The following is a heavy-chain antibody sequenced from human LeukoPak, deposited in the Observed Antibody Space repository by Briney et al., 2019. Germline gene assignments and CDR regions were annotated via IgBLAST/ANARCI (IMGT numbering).Heavy chain of an antibody. J-gene: IGHJ4*02. V-gene: IGHV4-34*01. D-gene: IGHD3-10*01. Sequence: PSETLSLTCAVYGGSFSGYYWSWIRQPPGKGLEWIGEINHSGSTNYNPSLKSRVTISVDTSKNQFSLKLSSVTAADTDVYYCARVRGSGSRRRLFDYWGQGTLVTVSS. CDR2: INHSGST. CDR1: GGSFSGYY. CDR3: ARVRGSGSRRRLFDY.